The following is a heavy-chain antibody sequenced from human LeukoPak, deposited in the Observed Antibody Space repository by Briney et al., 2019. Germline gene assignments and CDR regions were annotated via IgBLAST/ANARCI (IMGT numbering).Heavy chain of an antibody. V-gene: IGHV3-30*02. CDR1: GFSFSSYD. CDR2: IRYDGSNK. D-gene: IGHD3-22*01. J-gene: IGHJ4*02. Sequence: PGGSLRLSCAASGFSFSSYDMHWVRQAPGKGLEWVAFIRYDGSNKYYADSVKGRFTISRDNSKNTLYPQMNSLRAEDTAVYYCAKDPPHHYDSGGFDYWGQGTLVTVSS. CDR3: AKDPPHHYDSGGFDY.